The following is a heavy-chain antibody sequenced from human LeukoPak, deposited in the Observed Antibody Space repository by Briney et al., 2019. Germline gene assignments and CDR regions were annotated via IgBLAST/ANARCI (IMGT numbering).Heavy chain of an antibody. D-gene: IGHD6-19*01. CDR2: ISGSGGST. CDR3: AKHLGVLEQWLVHHFDY. Sequence: GGSLRLSCAASGFTLSSYAMSWVREAPGKGLECVSAISGSGGSTYYADSEKGRFTISRDNSKNTLYLQMNSLRAEDTAVYYCAKHLGVLEQWLVHHFDYWGQGTLVTVSS. V-gene: IGHV3-23*01. J-gene: IGHJ4*02. CDR1: GFTLSSYA.